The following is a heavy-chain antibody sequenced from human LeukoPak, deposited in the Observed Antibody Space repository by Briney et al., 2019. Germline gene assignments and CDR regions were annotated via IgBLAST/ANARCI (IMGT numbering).Heavy chain of an antibody. Sequence: SVKVSCKASGGTFISYAISWVRQAPGQGLEWMGGIIPIFGTANYAQKFQGRVTITADESTSTAYMELSSLRSEDTAVYYCASQAKRRDGYKYWGQGTLVTVSS. CDR1: GGTFISYA. J-gene: IGHJ4*02. V-gene: IGHV1-69*13. CDR3: ASQAKRRDGYKY. CDR2: IIPIFGTA. D-gene: IGHD5-24*01.